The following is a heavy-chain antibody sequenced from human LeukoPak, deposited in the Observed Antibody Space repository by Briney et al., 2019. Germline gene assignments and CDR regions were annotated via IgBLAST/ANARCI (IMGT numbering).Heavy chain of an antibody. CDR3: ARARAAMGDAFDI. V-gene: IGHV4-59*01. CDR1: GGSISGFH. CDR2: IYYSGST. Sequence: SETLSLTCTVSGGSISGFHWSWIRQAPGKRLEWIGYIYYSGSTNYNPSLKSRVTISVDTSKNQFSLKLSSMTAADTAVYYCARARAAMGDAFDIWGQGTMVTVSS. J-gene: IGHJ3*02. D-gene: IGHD5-18*01.